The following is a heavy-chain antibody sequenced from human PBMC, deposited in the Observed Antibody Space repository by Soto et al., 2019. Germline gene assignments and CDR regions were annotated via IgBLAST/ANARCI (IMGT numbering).Heavy chain of an antibody. CDR2: IYYSGST. J-gene: IGHJ4*02. CDR1: GGSISSGGYY. V-gene: IGHV4-31*03. D-gene: IGHD3-3*01. CDR3: ARDPDPFWSGYETDME. Sequence: SETLSLTCTVSGGSISSGGYYWSWIRQRPGKGLEWIGYIYYSGSTYYNPSLKSRVTISVDTSKNQFSLKLSSVTAADTAVYYCARDPDPFWSGYETDMEWGQGTLVTVS.